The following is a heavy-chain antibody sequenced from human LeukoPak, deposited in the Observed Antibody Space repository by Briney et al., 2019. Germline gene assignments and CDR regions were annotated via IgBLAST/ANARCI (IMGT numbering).Heavy chain of an antibody. J-gene: IGHJ4*02. D-gene: IGHD3-22*01. CDR2: ISYDGSNK. CDR3: AKDRADYYDSSGPDY. CDR1: GFTFSSYG. V-gene: IGHV3-30*18. Sequence: PGGSLRLSCAASGFTFSSYGMHWVRRAPGKGLEWVAVISYDGSNKYYADSVKGRFTISRDNSKNTLYLQMNSLRAEDTAVYYCAKDRADYYDSSGPDYWGQGTLVTVSS.